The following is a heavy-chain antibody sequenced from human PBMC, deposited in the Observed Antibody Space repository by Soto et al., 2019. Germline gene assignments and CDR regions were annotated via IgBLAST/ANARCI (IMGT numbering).Heavy chain of an antibody. CDR2: IYHSGST. D-gene: IGHD3-3*01. V-gene: IGHV4-4*02. J-gene: IGHJ4*02. CDR1: GGSISSSYW. CDR3: VTSPNYDCWRDGERHYYFDY. Sequence: PSETLSLTCAVSGGSISSSYWWNWVRQPPGKGLEGIGKIYHSGSTNYNPSLKNRVTIAVDKSNNQFSLRLSSVTAADTAVYFCVTSPNYDCWRDGERHYYFDYWGQGTLVTVSS.